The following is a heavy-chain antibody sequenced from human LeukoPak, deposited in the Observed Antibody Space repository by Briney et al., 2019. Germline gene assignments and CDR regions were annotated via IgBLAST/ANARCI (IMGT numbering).Heavy chain of an antibody. CDR3: ARVKGVQLLNYYYMDV. Sequence: KTSESLSLTCTVSGGSISSYYWSWIRQPPGKGLEWIGYIYYSGSTNYNPSLKSRVTISVDTSKNQFSLKLSSVTAADTAVYYCARVKGVQLLNYYYMDVWGKGTTVTVSS. V-gene: IGHV4-59*01. CDR2: IYYSGST. J-gene: IGHJ6*03. D-gene: IGHD2-2*01. CDR1: GGSISSYY.